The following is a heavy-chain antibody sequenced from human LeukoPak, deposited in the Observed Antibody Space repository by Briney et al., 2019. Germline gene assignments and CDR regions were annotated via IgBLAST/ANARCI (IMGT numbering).Heavy chain of an antibody. D-gene: IGHD3-9*01. V-gene: IGHV4-34*01. CDR2: INHSGST. Sequence: PSETLSLTCAVYGGSFSGYYWSWIRQPPGKGLEWIGEINHSGSTNYNPSLKSRVTISVDTPKNQFSLKLSSVTAADTAVYYCARTRGDILTGYYNAFDIWGQGTMVTVSS. J-gene: IGHJ3*02. CDR3: ARTRGDILTGYYNAFDI. CDR1: GGSFSGYY.